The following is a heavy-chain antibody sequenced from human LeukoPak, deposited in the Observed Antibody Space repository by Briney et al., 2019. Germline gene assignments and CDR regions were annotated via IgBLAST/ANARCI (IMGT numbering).Heavy chain of an antibody. CDR2: IKQDGSVK. CDR3: AREEVSVRGLLHYAYSYYLDV. J-gene: IGHJ6*03. Sequence: GGSLRLSCAASGFTFSNYWMTWVRPAPGRGLEWVANIKQDGSVKSYEDSVKGRFTIARDNAKNSLWLQMNSLNAEDAAVFYCAREEVSVRGLLHYAYSYYLDVWVSGTTVTDSS. D-gene: IGHD3-10*01. CDR1: GFTFSNYW. V-gene: IGHV3-7*01.